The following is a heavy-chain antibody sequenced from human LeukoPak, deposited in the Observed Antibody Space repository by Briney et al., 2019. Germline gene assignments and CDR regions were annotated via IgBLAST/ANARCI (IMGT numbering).Heavy chain of an antibody. CDR1: GYTFPNYG. CDR2: FSVYNGNT. J-gene: IGHJ6*02. Sequence: ASVKVSCKASGYTFPNYGISGGRKAPGQAFEGLGWFSVYNGNTNSAQKLQGRVPMTTDTSTSTAYMELRSLRSDDTAVYYCARDWRGRAGGMDVWGQGTTVTVSS. V-gene: IGHV1-18*01. D-gene: IGHD3-3*01. CDR3: ARDWRGRAGGMDV.